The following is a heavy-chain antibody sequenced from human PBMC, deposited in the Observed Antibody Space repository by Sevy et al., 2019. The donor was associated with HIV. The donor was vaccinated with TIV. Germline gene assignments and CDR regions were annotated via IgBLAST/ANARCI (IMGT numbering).Heavy chain of an antibody. V-gene: IGHV3-11*06. CDR1: GFTFSDYY. Sequence: GGSLRLSCTASGFTFSDYYMSWIRQAPGKGLEWVSYISGLSNYINYADSVKGRFSISRDNVKDSLYLQMNSLRADDTAVYFYARRAVNWDYFEYWGQGTLVTVSS. D-gene: IGHD3-16*01. J-gene: IGHJ4*02. CDR3: ARRAVNWDYFEY. CDR2: ISGLSNYI.